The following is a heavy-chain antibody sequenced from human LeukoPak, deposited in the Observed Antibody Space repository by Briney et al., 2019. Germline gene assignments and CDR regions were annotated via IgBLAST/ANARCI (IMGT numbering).Heavy chain of an antibody. D-gene: IGHD2-2*02. V-gene: IGHV3-23*01. CDR2: ISNSGDAT. CDR1: GFTFSNYA. Sequence: GGSLRLSCAASGFTFSNYAMSWVRQAPGKGLEWVSTISNSGDATYYADSVKGRFTISRDNAKNSLYLQMNSLRDEDTAVYYCARDVPDIVVVPAAIGQFDYWGQGTLVTVSS. J-gene: IGHJ4*02. CDR3: ARDVPDIVVVPAAIGQFDY.